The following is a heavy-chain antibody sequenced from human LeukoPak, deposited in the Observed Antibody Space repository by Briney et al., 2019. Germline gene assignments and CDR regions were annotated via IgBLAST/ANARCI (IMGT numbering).Heavy chain of an antibody. Sequence: SETLSLTCTVSGGSISSYYWSWIRQPPGKGLEWIGYIYYSGSTNYNPSLKSRVTISVDTSKNQFSLKLSSVTAADTAVYYCASTYYYDSSGYSPYYYYYYYMDVWGKGTTVTVSS. V-gene: IGHV4-59*01. CDR1: GGSISSYY. CDR3: ASTYYYDSSGYSPYYYYYYYMDV. CDR2: IYYSGST. D-gene: IGHD3-22*01. J-gene: IGHJ6*03.